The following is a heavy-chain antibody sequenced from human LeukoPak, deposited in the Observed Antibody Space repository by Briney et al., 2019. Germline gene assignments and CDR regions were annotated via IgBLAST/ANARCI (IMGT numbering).Heavy chain of an antibody. CDR3: ARDGYSSSWYEGGFDY. CDR1: GYSISSGYY. Sequence: PSETLSLACTVSGYSISSGYYWGWIRQPPGKGLEWIGSIYHSGSTYYNPSLKSRITISVDTSKNQFSLRLSSVTAADTAVYYCARDGYSSSWYEGGFDYWGQGTLVTVSS. D-gene: IGHD6-13*01. V-gene: IGHV4-38-2*02. CDR2: IYHSGST. J-gene: IGHJ4*02.